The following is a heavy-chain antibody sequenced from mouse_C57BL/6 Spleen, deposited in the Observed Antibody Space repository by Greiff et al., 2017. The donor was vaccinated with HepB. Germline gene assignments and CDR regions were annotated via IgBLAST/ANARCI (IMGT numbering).Heavy chain of an antibody. D-gene: IGHD2-1*01. CDR2: IDPSDSYT. V-gene: IGHV1-59*01. CDR1: GYTFTSYW. Sequence: VQLQQPGAELVRPGTSVKLSCKASGYTFTSYWMHWVKQRPGQGLEWIGVIDPSDSYTNYNQKFKGKATLTVDTSSSTAYMQLSSLTSEDSAVYYCARGGFYGNYDAFDYWGQGTTLTVSS. J-gene: IGHJ2*01. CDR3: ARGGFYGNYDAFDY.